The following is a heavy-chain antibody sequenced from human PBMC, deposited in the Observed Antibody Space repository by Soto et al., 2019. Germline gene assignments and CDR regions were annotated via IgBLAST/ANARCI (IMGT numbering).Heavy chain of an antibody. J-gene: IGHJ4*02. D-gene: IGHD2-2*02. CDR2: ISAYNGNT. CDR1: GYTFTSYG. Sequence: ASVKVSCKASGYTFTSYGISWVRQAPGEGLEWMGWISAYNGNTNYAQKLQGRVTMTTDTSTSTAYMELRSLRSDDTAVYYCAREGYCSSTSCYTYGDYWGQGTLVTVSS. V-gene: IGHV1-18*01. CDR3: AREGYCSSTSCYTYGDY.